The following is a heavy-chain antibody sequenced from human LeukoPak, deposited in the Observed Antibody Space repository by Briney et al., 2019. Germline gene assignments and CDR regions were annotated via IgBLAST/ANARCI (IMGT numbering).Heavy chain of an antibody. CDR3: AKSRREYDSSASLGDY. J-gene: IGHJ4*02. CDR1: GFTFNNYA. D-gene: IGHD3-22*01. Sequence: GGSLRLSCTASGFTFNNYAMHWVRQAPGKGPEWVAVISYDATNKYFADSVKGRFTISRDNPKNTMYLQMNNLRDEDMAVYYCAKSRREYDSSASLGDYWGQGTLVTVSS. V-gene: IGHV3-30*18. CDR2: ISYDATNK.